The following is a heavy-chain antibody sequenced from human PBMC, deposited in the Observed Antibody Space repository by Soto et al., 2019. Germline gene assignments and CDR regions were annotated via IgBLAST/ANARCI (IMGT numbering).Heavy chain of an antibody. CDR1: GFILRNYW. V-gene: IGHV3-7*03. CDR3: ARYRSLDP. CDR2: IKEDGSEK. D-gene: IGHD3-16*02. J-gene: IGHJ5*02. Sequence: EVQLVESGGGLVQPGGSLRLSCADSGFILRNYWMSWVRQAPGMGLQWMASIKEDGSEKYYVDPVKGRFTISRENAKNSLYLQMNSLRAEDTAVYYCARYRSLDPWGHGILVTVSS.